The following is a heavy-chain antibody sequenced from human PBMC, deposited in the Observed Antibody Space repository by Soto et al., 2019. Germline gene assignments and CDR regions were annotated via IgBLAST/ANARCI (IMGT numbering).Heavy chain of an antibody. CDR1: GPIFSSYG. CDR3: ARDESSGSSTSV. CDR2: IDSSGRYI. Sequence: EVQLVESGGGLVKPGGSLRLSCVASGPIFSSYGMNWLRQAPGKGLEWVSSIDSSGRYIYYADSLQGRFTISRDNAKNSMSLQMNSLRVEDTARYFCARDESSGSSTSVWGQGTLVTVSS. D-gene: IGHD2-2*01. J-gene: IGHJ4*02. V-gene: IGHV3-21*01.